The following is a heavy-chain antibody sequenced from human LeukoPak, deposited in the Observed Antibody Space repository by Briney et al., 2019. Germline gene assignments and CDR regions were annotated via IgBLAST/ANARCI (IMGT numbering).Heavy chain of an antibody. Sequence: GGSLRLSCEASGFSLRSSEMNWVRQAPGKGLEWVAVISYDGSNKYYADSVKGRFTISRDNSKNTLYLQMNSLRAEDTAVYYCANLEEQLEDFDYWGQGTLVTVSS. CDR2: ISYDGSNK. D-gene: IGHD1-1*01. V-gene: IGHV3-30*18. J-gene: IGHJ4*02. CDR1: GFSLRSSE. CDR3: ANLEEQLEDFDY.